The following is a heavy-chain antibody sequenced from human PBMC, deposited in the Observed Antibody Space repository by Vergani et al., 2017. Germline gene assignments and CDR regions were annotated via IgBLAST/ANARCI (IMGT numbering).Heavy chain of an antibody. J-gene: IGHJ6*02. CDR3: ARHRGSGGFFPSSYFYGMDV. CDR1: DSSIMTNPY. Sequence: QVDLQESGPGLVKSSETLTLTCDVSDSSIMTNPYWGWFRQSPGKGLEWIGCIHHSGDTHYNSSLKSRVSISFVSSSKFSLSLTSVTAADTAIYYCARHRGSGGFFPSSYFYGMDVWGHGTTVTVSS. D-gene: IGHD3-10*01. V-gene: IGHV4-38-2*01. CDR2: IHHSGDT.